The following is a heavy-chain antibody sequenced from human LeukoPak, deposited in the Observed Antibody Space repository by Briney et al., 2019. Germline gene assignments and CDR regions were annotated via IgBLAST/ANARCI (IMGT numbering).Heavy chain of an antibody. J-gene: IGHJ4*02. CDR2: ISYDGSNK. D-gene: IGHD3-16*02. V-gene: IGHV3-30*03. CDR1: GFTFSSYG. CDR3: ARDLRLGELSFSPKFDY. Sequence: GGSLRLSCAASGFTFSSYGMHWVRQAPGKGLEWVAVISYDGSNKYYADSVKGRFTISRDNSKNTLYLQMNSLRAEDTAVYYCARDLRLGELSFSPKFDYWGQGTLVTVSS.